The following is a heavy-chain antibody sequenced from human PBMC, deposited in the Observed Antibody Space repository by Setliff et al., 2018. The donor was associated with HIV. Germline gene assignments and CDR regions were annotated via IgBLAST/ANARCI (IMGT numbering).Heavy chain of an antibody. V-gene: IGHV4-34*01. Sequence: SETLSLTCAVYGGSSSGHFWSWIRQPPGKGLEWIGEINRSGSTNYNSSLKSRVTMSVDTSKRQFSLKLASVTAADTAIYYCARQSTMAAAAFDYWGQGTLVTV. CDR3: ARQSTMAAAAFDY. J-gene: IGHJ4*02. CDR1: GGSSSGHF. CDR2: INRSGST. D-gene: IGHD6-13*01.